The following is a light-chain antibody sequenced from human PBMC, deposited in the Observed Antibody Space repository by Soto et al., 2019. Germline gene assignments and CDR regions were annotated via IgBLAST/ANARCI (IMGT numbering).Light chain of an antibody. V-gene: IGLV2-18*01. CDR2: DDH. CDR1: STDFVSYNR. Sequence: QSALTQPPSVSGSPGQSVTISCTGTSTDFVSYNRVSWYQQPPGTAPKLLIYDDHQRPSGIPDRFSASKSGTSATLDITGLQPADEADYYCATWDLTLSAGVLFGGGTKLTVL. J-gene: IGLJ2*01. CDR3: ATWDLTLSAGVL.